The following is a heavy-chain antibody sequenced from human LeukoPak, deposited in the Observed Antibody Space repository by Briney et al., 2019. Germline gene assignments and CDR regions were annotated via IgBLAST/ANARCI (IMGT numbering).Heavy chain of an antibody. V-gene: IGHV1-8*01. Sequence: ASVKVSCKASGYTFTSYDINWVRQATGQGLEWMGWMNPNSGNTGYAQKFQGRVTMTRNTSISTAYMELSSLRSEDTAVYYCARGYRGVTITFGGVIVPYNWFDPWGQGTLVTVPS. D-gene: IGHD3-16*02. J-gene: IGHJ5*02. CDR2: MNPNSGNT. CDR1: GYTFTSYD. CDR3: ARGYRGVTITFGGVIVPYNWFDP.